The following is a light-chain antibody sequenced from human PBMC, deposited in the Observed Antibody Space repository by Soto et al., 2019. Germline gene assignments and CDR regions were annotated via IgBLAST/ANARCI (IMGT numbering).Light chain of an antibody. Sequence: QSALTQPASVSGSPGQSITISCTGTSSDVGSYNLVSWYQQHPGKAPTLMIYEVSKRPSGLSNRFSGSKSGNTAPLTISGLQAEDEADYYCCSYADISTYVFGTGTKLTVL. CDR1: SSDVGSYNL. J-gene: IGLJ1*01. CDR3: CSYADISTYV. V-gene: IGLV2-23*02. CDR2: EVS.